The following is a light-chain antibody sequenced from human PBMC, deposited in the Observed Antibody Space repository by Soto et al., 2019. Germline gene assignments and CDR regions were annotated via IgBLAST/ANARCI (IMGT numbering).Light chain of an antibody. CDR2: KAS. V-gene: IGKV1-5*03. CDR1: QSISSR. Sequence: DIQMTQSPSTLSASVGDRVTITCRASQSISSRLAWYQQKPGKAPNLLMYKASTVESGIPSRFSGSGSGTESTLISSRLQPEDFASYCWQQYNDSVVTFGRGTKVEIK. CDR3: QQYNDSVVT. J-gene: IGKJ2*01.